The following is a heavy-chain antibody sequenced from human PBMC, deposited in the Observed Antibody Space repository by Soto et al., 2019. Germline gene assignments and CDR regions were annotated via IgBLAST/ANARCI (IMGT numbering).Heavy chain of an antibody. D-gene: IGHD1-1*01. V-gene: IGHV2-5*02. CDR3: ARRADMNGNWNGGYFDY. CDR2: IYWDDDK. J-gene: IGHJ4*02. Sequence: QITLKESGPTRVKPTQTLTLTCTFSGFSLSARPVGVGWIRQPPGQALERLALIYWDDDKRYSPSLQNRPSITKXXSXNXAVLTMTNMDPADTAIYYCARRADMNGNWNGGYFDYWGQGALVTVSS. CDR1: GFSLSARPVG.